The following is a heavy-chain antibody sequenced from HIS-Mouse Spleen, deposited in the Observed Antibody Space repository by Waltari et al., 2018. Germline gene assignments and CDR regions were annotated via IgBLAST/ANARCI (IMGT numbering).Heavy chain of an antibody. CDR3: ARRLLTGDAFDI. CDR1: GFTFSSYS. Sequence: EVQLVQSGGGLVKPGGSLRLSCAASGFTFSSYSMNWVRQAPGKGLEWVSSNSSSSSYIYYADSVKGRFTISRDNAKNSLYLQMNSLRAEDTAVYYCARRLLTGDAFDIWGQGTMVTVSS. D-gene: IGHD7-27*01. J-gene: IGHJ3*02. V-gene: IGHV3-21*01. CDR2: NSSSSSYI.